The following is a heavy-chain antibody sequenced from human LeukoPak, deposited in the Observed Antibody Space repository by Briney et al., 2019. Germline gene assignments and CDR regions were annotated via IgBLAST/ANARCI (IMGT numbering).Heavy chain of an antibody. CDR3: ARRHYYGSGSYTYYFDY. J-gene: IGHJ4*02. CDR1: GGSISSSSYY. V-gene: IGHV4-39*01. Sequence: SETLSLTCTVSGGSISSSSYYWGWIRQPPGMGLEWIGSIYYSGSTYYNPSLKSRVTISVDTSKNQFSLKLSSVTAADTAVYYCARRHYYGSGSYTYYFDYWGQGTLVTVSS. CDR2: IYYSGST. D-gene: IGHD3-10*01.